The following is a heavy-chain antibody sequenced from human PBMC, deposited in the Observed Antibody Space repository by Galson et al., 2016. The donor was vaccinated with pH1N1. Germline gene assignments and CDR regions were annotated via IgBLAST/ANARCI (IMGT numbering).Heavy chain of an antibody. CDR3: ARDHCSGGSCYSGFGP. CDR2: IYYGGKT. Sequence: TLSLTCTVSGGSMTSGHYYWSWIRQLPDKGLEWIGYIYYGGKTYSNPSLKSRLTISVDTSKNQFSLKLNSVTAADTAVYYCARDHCSGGSCYSGFGPWGQGILVTVSS. V-gene: IGHV4-31*03. J-gene: IGHJ5*02. CDR1: GGSMTSGHYY. D-gene: IGHD2-15*01.